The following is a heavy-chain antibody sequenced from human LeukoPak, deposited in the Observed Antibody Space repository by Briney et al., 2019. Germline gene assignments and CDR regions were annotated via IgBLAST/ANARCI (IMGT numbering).Heavy chain of an antibody. Sequence: ASVKVSCKASGYTFTSYGISWVRQAPGQGLEWVAWIGAYNGNTNYAQKLQGRVTVTRDTSTSTAYMELRSLRSDDTAVYYCARVSGTEDFDYWGQGTLVTVSS. V-gene: IGHV1-18*01. CDR2: IGAYNGNT. J-gene: IGHJ4*02. CDR3: ARVSGTEDFDY. CDR1: GYTFTSYG. D-gene: IGHD3-10*01.